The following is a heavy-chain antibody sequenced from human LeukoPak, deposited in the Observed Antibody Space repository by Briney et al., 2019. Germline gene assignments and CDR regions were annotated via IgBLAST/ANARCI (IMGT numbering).Heavy chain of an antibody. J-gene: IGHJ4*02. Sequence: PSETLSLTCTVSGGSISSYYWSWIRQPPGKGLEWIGYIYYSGSTNYNPSLKSRVTISVDTSKNQFSLKLSSVTAADTAVYYCARVGSGYDFWGDYFDYWGQGTLVTVSS. CDR3: ARVGSGYDFWGDYFDY. CDR1: GGSISSYY. V-gene: IGHV4-59*01. D-gene: IGHD5-12*01. CDR2: IYYSGST.